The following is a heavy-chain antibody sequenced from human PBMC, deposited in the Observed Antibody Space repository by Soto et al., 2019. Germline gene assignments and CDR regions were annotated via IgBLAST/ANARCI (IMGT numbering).Heavy chain of an antibody. D-gene: IGHD2-2*01. J-gene: IGHJ5*02. CDR3: AKCTSHIPTHAGGFDP. V-gene: IGHV3-23*01. CDR1: GFTFSSYA. Sequence: GGSLRLSCAASGFTFSSYAMSWVRQAPGKGLEWVSAISGSGGSTYYADSVKGRFTISRDNSKNTRYLQMNSLRAEDTAVYYCAKCTSHIPTHAGGFDPWGQGTLVTVSS. CDR2: ISGSGGST.